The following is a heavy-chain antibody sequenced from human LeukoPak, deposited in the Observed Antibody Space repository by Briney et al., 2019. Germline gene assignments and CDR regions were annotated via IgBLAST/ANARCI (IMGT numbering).Heavy chain of an antibody. CDR3: AKDQDFVVVPAAVPLGF. CDR1: GFTFNNFA. Sequence: GGSLRLSCAASGFTFNNFAMTWVRQAPGKGLEWVSAISGSGESTYYADSVKGRFTNSRDNSKNTLFLQMNSLRAEDTAIYFCAKDQDFVVVPAAVPLGFWGQGTLVTVSS. J-gene: IGHJ4*02. CDR2: ISGSGEST. V-gene: IGHV3-23*01. D-gene: IGHD2-2*01.